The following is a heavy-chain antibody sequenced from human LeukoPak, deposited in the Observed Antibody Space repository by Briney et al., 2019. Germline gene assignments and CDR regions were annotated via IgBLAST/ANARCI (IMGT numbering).Heavy chain of an antibody. J-gene: IGHJ3*02. Sequence: PSETLSLTCTVSGGSISSISYYWGWIRQSPGKGLEWIGSFYDSGGTSYYNPSLKSRVTISVDTSKNQFSLKLSSVTAADTAVYYCARDVPYYYDSSGRDAFDIWGQGTMVTVSS. CDR3: ARDVPYYYDSSGRDAFDI. CDR2: FYDSGGTS. CDR1: GGSISSISYY. D-gene: IGHD3-22*01. V-gene: IGHV4-39*07.